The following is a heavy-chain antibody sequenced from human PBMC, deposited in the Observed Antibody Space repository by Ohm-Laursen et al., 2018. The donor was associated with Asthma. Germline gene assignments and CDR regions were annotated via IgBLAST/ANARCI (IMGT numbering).Heavy chain of an antibody. V-gene: IGHV4-59*02. J-gene: IGHJ5*02. D-gene: IGHD3-9*01. Sequence: SDTLSLTCAVSGGSVSGYYWSWIRQPPGRGLEWIAYMHSSGGANYNPSLQSRVTLSVDTSNNRVSLRLSFVTAAYTALYFCARLDWALSVFDLWGQGALVTVAS. CDR1: GGSVSGYY. CDR3: ARLDWALSVFDL. CDR2: MHSSGGA.